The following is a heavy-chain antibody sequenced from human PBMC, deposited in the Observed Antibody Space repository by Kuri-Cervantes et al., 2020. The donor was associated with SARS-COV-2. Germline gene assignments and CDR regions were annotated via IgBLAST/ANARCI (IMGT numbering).Heavy chain of an antibody. Sequence: GGSLRLSCAASGFTFSSYGMHWVRQAPGKGLEWVAVIWYDGSNKYYADSVNGRFTISRDNSKNTLYLQMNSLRAEDTAVYYCARDSPEVVPLYYFNSWGQGTLVTVSS. J-gene: IGHJ4*02. CDR3: ARDSPEVVPLYYFNS. D-gene: IGHD3-22*01. V-gene: IGHV3-33*01. CDR2: IWYDGSNK. CDR1: GFTFSSYG.